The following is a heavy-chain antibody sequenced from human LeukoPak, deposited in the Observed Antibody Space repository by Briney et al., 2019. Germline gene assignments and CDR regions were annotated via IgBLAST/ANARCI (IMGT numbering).Heavy chain of an antibody. Sequence: HPGGSLRLSCAASGFTFSSYGMHWVRQAPGKGLKWVAVISYDGSNKYYADSVKGRFTISRDNSKNTLYLQMNSLRAEDTAVYYCAKMLYSSSYTDPSSSFWGQGTLVTVSS. D-gene: IGHD6-6*01. J-gene: IGHJ4*02. CDR2: ISYDGSNK. CDR1: GFTFSSYG. V-gene: IGHV3-30*18. CDR3: AKMLYSSSYTDPSSSF.